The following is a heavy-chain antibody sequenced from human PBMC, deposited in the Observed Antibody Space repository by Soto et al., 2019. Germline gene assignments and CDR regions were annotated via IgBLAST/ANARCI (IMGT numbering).Heavy chain of an antibody. V-gene: IGHV3-30*18. Sequence: GGSLRLSCAASGFTFSSYGMHWVRQAPGKGLEWVAVISYDGSNKYYADSVKGRFTISRDNSKNTLYLQMNSLRAEDTAVYYCAKDHKAVAAYKGVGAFDIWGQGTMVTVSS. D-gene: IGHD6-19*01. CDR1: GFTFSSYG. CDR3: AKDHKAVAAYKGVGAFDI. CDR2: ISYDGSNK. J-gene: IGHJ3*02.